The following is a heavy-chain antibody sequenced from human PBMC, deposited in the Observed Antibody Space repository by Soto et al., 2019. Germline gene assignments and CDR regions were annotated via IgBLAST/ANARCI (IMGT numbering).Heavy chain of an antibody. CDR2: IIPIFGTA. Sequence: SVEVSCKXSGGTFSSYAISWVRQAPGQGLEWMGGIIPIFGTANYAQKFQGRVTITADKSTSTAYMELSSLRSEDTAVYYCARDTGYGNYDYYYGMDVWGQGTTVTVSS. CDR3: ARDTGYGNYDYYYGMDV. D-gene: IGHD4-4*01. V-gene: IGHV1-69*06. CDR1: GGTFSSYA. J-gene: IGHJ6*02.